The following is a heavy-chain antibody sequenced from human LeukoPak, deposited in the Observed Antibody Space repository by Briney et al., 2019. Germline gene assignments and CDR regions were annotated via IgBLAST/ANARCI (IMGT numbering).Heavy chain of an antibody. J-gene: IGHJ6*03. V-gene: IGHV4-34*01. Sequence: PSETLSLTCAVYGGSFSGYYWSWIRQPPGKGLEWIGEINHSGSTNYNPSLKSRVTISVDTSKNQFSLKLSSVTAADTAVYYCARDSDYYGSGTDLGGYYYYYYMDVWGKGTTVTISS. CDR1: GGSFSGYY. D-gene: IGHD3-10*01. CDR3: ARDSDYYGSGTDLGGYYYYYYMDV. CDR2: INHSGST.